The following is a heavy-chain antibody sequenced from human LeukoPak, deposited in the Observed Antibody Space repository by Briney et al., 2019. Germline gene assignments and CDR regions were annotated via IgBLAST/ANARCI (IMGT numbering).Heavy chain of an antibody. V-gene: IGHV3-21*01. Sequence: GGSLRLSCAASGFTFSSYSMNWVRQAPGKGVELVSSISSNSSSINNADSVNGRFTISRDNTKKSLYLQMNGLRAEDTAVYYCARGYGSGRLRVLFDYWGKGTLVPVFS. J-gene: IGHJ4*02. CDR3: ARGYGSGRLRVLFDY. D-gene: IGHD3-10*01. CDR2: ISSNSSSI. CDR1: GFTFSSYS.